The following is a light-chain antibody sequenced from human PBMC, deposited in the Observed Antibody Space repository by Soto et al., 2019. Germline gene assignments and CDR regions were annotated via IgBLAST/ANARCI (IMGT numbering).Light chain of an antibody. J-gene: IGLJ3*02. V-gene: IGLV2-8*01. CDR1: SSDIGAYNY. CDR3: TSFGDSRV. Sequence: QSALTQPPSASGSPGQSVTISCTGTSSDIGAYNYVSWYQHHPGKAPKLIIYEVTKRPSGVPDRFSASKSGNTAFLTVSGLRAEDEADYYCTSFGDSRVFGGGTKLTVL. CDR2: EVT.